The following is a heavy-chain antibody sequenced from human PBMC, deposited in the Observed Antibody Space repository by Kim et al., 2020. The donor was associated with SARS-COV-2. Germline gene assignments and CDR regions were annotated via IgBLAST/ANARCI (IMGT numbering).Heavy chain of an antibody. CDR2: K. Sequence: KYYVDSVKGRFTISRGNAKNSLYLQMNSLRAEDTAVYYCARLGSSSWSFDYWGQGTLVTVSS. D-gene: IGHD6-13*01. J-gene: IGHJ4*02. CDR3: ARLGSSSWSFDY. V-gene: IGHV3-7*01.